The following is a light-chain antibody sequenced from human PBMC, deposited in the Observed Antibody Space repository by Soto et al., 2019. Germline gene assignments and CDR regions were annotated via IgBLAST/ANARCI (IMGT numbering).Light chain of an antibody. Sequence: DIQMTQSPSTLSASVGDRVTITCRASQSISSWLAWYQQKPGKAPKLLIYKASSLESGVPPRFSGSGSGTEFTLTISSLQPDDFATYYCQQYKDYWTFGQGTKVEIK. CDR2: KAS. CDR1: QSISSW. J-gene: IGKJ1*01. CDR3: QQYKDYWT. V-gene: IGKV1-5*03.